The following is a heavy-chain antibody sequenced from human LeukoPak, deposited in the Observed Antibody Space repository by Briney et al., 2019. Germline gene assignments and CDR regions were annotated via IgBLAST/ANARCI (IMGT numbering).Heavy chain of an antibody. D-gene: IGHD4-17*01. Sequence: GGSLRLSCAASGFTFSSYSMNWVRQAPGKGLEWVSYISSSSSTIYYADSVKGRFTISRDNAKNSLYLQMNSLRAEDTAVYYCARALTTVTTNLGFDYWGQGTLVTVSS. J-gene: IGHJ4*02. CDR2: ISSSSSTI. CDR3: ARALTTVTTNLGFDY. CDR1: GFTFSSYS. V-gene: IGHV3-48*01.